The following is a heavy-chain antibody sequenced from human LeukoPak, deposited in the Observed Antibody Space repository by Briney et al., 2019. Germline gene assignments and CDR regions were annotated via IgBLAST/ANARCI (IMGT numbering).Heavy chain of an antibody. Sequence: SETLSLTCTVSGGSISSYYWSWIRQPAGKGLEWIGGIYHSGYTFYNPSLKSRVTISVDTSKNEFSLKLNSVTAADTALYYCAREGTVRWFDPWGQGTLVTVSS. J-gene: IGHJ5*02. CDR1: GGSISSYY. D-gene: IGHD1-14*01. CDR2: IYHSGYT. CDR3: AREGTVRWFDP. V-gene: IGHV4-4*07.